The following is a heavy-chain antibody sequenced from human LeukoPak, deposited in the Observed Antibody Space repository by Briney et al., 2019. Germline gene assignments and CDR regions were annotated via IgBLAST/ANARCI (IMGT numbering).Heavy chain of an antibody. V-gene: IGHV3-23*01. CDR1: GFTFSSYG. CDR3: AKRGAEVGTTVAPGDC. CDR2: ISGSGLNT. D-gene: IGHD1-26*01. J-gene: IGHJ4*02. Sequence: GGTLRLSCAASGFTFSSYGMNWVRQAPGKGLEWVSSISGSGLNTYYADSVKGRFTISRDSAKNSLYLQMNSLRAEDTAIYYCAKRGAEVGTTVAPGDCWGQGTLVTVSS.